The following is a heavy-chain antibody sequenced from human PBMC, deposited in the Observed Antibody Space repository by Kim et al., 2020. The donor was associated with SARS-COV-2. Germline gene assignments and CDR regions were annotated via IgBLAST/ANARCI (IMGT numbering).Heavy chain of an antibody. J-gene: IGHJ6*02. CDR3: ARGRAGVVPSPILGIGPHYDYYAMDV. Sequence: SETLSLTCAVYGGSFSGYYWSWIRQPPGKGLEWFGEIKHSGNTNYNPSLKSRVTMSVDTSKSQFSRKQRSVTAADTAVYYCARGRAGVVPSPILGIGPHYDYYAMDVWGQGTTVTVSS. CDR2: IKHSGNT. V-gene: IGHV4-34*01. CDR1: GGSFSGYY. D-gene: IGHD2-2*02.